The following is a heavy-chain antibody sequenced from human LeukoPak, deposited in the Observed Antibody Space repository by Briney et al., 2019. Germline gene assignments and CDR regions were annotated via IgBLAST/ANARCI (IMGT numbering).Heavy chain of an antibody. Sequence: PGGSLRLSCAASGFTFSSYGMHWVRQAPGKGLEWVSLISWDGGSTSYADSVKGRFTISRDNSRNSLYLQMNSLRPEDSALYFCAKDDSSSSWAGYFDSWGLGALVTVSS. CDR3: AKDDSSSSWAGYFDS. J-gene: IGHJ4*03. D-gene: IGHD6-6*01. CDR2: ISWDGGST. V-gene: IGHV3-43D*03. CDR1: GFTFSSYG.